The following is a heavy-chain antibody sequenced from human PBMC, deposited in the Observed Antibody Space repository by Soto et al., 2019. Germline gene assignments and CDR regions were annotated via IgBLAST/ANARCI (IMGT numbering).Heavy chain of an antibody. Sequence: GGSLRLSCAASGFTFSSYWMHWVRQAPGKGLVWVSRINSDGSSTSYADSVKGRFTISRDNAKNTLYLQMNSLRAEDTALYYCVRDLYCSGGSCYVDYNWFDPWGQGTLVTVS. D-gene: IGHD2-15*01. V-gene: IGHV3-74*01. CDR1: GFTFSSYW. CDR3: VRDLYCSGGSCYVDYNWFDP. CDR2: INSDGSST. J-gene: IGHJ5*02.